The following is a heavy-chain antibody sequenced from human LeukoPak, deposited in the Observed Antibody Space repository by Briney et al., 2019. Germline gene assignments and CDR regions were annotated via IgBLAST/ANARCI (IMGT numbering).Heavy chain of an antibody. J-gene: IGHJ5*02. CDR3: ARDRDSSWPLPLNWFDP. V-gene: IGHV1-2*02. D-gene: IGHD6-13*01. Sequence: ASVKVSCKASGYAFTGYYMHWVRQAPGQGLEWMGWINPNSGGTNYAQKFQGRVTMTRDTSISTAYMELSRLRSDDTAVYYCARDRDSSWPLPLNWFDPWGQGTLVTVSP. CDR1: GYAFTGYY. CDR2: INPNSGGT.